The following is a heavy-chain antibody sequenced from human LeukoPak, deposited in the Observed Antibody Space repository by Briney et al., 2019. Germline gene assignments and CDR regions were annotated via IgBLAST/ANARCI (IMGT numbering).Heavy chain of an antibody. CDR3: AGYTAMVVKRAFDI. J-gene: IGHJ3*02. Sequence: PSETLSLTCTVSGGSITNYYWSWLRQPPGRGLEWIGYIYHSGSTNYNPSLKSRVIISVDTSKNQFSLKLSSVTAAVTAVYYCAGYTAMVVKRAFDIWGQGTMVTVSS. V-gene: IGHV4-59*01. CDR2: IYHSGST. D-gene: IGHD5-18*01. CDR1: GGSITNYY.